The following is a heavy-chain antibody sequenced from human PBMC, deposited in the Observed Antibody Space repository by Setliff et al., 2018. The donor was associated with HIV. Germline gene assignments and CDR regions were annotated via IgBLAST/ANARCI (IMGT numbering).Heavy chain of an antibody. CDR2: IYHSGST. CDR1: GGSISSGGYS. V-gene: IGHV4-30-2*01. CDR3: ARSTYYYGSGKGSGWFDP. J-gene: IGHJ5*02. Sequence: PSETLSLTCAVSGGSISSGGYSWSWIRQPPGKGLEWIGYIYHSGSTYYNPSLKSRVTISIDRPKNQFSLKLSSVTAADTAVYYCARSTYYYGSGKGSGWFDPWGQGTLVTVSS. D-gene: IGHD3-10*01.